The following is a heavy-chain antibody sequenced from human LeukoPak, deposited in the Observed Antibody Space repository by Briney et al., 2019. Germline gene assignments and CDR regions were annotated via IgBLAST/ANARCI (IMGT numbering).Heavy chain of an antibody. V-gene: IGHV1-2*02. CDR2: INPNSGGT. CDR1: GYTFTGYY. CDR3: ARTAAGYYDSSGYEFDAFDI. Sequence: GASVKVSCKASGYTFTGYYMHWVRQAPGQGLEWMGWINPNSGGTNYAQKFQGRVTMTRDTSISTAYMELSRLRSDDTAVYYCARTAAGYYDSSGYEFDAFDIWGQGTMVTVSS. J-gene: IGHJ3*02. D-gene: IGHD3-22*01.